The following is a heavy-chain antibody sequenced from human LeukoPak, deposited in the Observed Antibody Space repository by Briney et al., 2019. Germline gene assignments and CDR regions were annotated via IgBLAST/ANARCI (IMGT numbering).Heavy chain of an antibody. CDR1: GYTFTGYY. CDR3: ARDKRIPRAHWFDP. V-gene: IGHV1-2*02. CDR2: INPNSGGT. J-gene: IGHJ5*02. Sequence: ASVTVSCKASGYTFTGYYMHWVRQAPGQGLEWMGWINPNSGGTNYAQKFQGRVTMTRDTSISTAYMELSRLRSDDTAVYYCARDKRIPRAHWFDPWGQGTLVTVSS. D-gene: IGHD1-26*01.